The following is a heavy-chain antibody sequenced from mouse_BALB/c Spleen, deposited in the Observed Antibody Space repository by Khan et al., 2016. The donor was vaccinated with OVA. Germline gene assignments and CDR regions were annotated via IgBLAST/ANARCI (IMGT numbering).Heavy chain of an antibody. J-gene: IGHJ3*01. CDR1: GFNIKDYY. CDR3: TRSGYSAWFAY. V-gene: IGHV14-1*02. Sequence: VQLQQSGAELVRPGALVKLSCKASGFNIKDYYMHWVKQRPEQGLEWIGWIDPENGETVYDPKFQDKASITADKSSNTAYLQLISLTSEDTSFYSCTRSGYSAWFAYWGHGTPVTVSA. CDR2: IDPENGET.